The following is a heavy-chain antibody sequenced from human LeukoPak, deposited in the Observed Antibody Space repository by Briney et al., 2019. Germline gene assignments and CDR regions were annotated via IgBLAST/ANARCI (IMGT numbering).Heavy chain of an antibody. CDR3: TTDLDTAMVTRGY. CDR2: IKSKTDGGTT. V-gene: IGHV3-15*01. Sequence: PGGSLRLSRAASGFTFSNAWMSWVRQAPGKGLEWVGRIKSKTDGGTTDYAAPVKGRFTISRDDSKNTLYLQMNSLKTEDTAVYYCTTDLDTAMVTRGYWGQGTLVTVSS. CDR1: GFTFSNAW. D-gene: IGHD5-18*01. J-gene: IGHJ4*02.